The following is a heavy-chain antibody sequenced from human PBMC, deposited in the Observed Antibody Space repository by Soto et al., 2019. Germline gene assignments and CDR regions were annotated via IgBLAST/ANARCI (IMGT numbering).Heavy chain of an antibody. CDR2: IIPILGIA. D-gene: IGHD3-22*01. CDR1: GGTFSSYT. Sequence: QVQLVQSGAEVKKPGSSVKVSCNASGGTFSSYTISWVRQAPGQGLEWMGRIIPILGIANYAQKFQGRVTITADKSTSTAYMELSSLRSEDTAVYYCATLDSTGGSSGYYPTPYYGMDVWGQGTTVTVSS. J-gene: IGHJ6*02. CDR3: ATLDSTGGSSGYYPTPYYGMDV. V-gene: IGHV1-69*02.